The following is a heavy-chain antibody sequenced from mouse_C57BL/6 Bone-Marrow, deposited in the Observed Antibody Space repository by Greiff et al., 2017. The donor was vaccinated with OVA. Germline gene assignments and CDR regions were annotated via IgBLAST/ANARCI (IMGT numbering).Heavy chain of an antibody. D-gene: IGHD5-1*01. CDR1: GYTFTSYW. CDR3: ARESIYLYYAMDY. Sequence: QVQLQQPGAELVKPGASVKMSCKASGYTFTSYWITWVKQRPGQGLEWIGDIYPGSGSTNYNEKFKSKATLTVDTSSSTAYMQLSSLTSEDSAVYYCARESIYLYYAMDYWGQGTSVTVSS. CDR2: IYPGSGST. V-gene: IGHV1-55*01. J-gene: IGHJ4*01.